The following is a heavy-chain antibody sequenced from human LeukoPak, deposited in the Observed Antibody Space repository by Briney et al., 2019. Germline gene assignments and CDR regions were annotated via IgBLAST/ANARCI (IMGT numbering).Heavy chain of an antibody. J-gene: IGHJ4*02. CDR3: AKDHRAYCGGDCVDFDY. CDR2: IRYDGSNK. Sequence: GGSLRLSCVASGFILKNNGMHWVRQAPGKGLEWVAFIRYDGSNKYYADSVKGRFTISRDNSKNALYLQMNSLRAEDTAVYYCAKDHRAYCGGDCVDFDYWGQGTLVTVSS. D-gene: IGHD2-21*02. V-gene: IGHV3-30*02. CDR1: GFILKNNG.